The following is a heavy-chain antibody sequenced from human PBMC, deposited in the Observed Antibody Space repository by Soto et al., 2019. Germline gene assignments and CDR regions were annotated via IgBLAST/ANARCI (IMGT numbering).Heavy chain of an antibody. Sequence: EVQLLESGGGLVQPGGSLRLSCAASGFTFSSYAMSWVRQAPGKGLEWVSTISGSGGNAYYADSVKGRFSISRDNSKNTLRLQMNRLSADDTAVYYCAKDGASGSYPPYYYFGMDVWGQGTTVTVSS. D-gene: IGHD1-26*01. V-gene: IGHV3-23*01. CDR3: AKDGASGSYPPYYYFGMDV. J-gene: IGHJ6*02. CDR2: ISGSGGNA. CDR1: GFTFSSYA.